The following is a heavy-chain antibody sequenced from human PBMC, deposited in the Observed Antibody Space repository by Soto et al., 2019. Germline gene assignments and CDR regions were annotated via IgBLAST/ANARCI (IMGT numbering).Heavy chain of an antibody. V-gene: IGHV1-58*01. J-gene: IGHJ6*02. D-gene: IGHD2-15*01. CDR1: GFTFTSSA. Sequence: QMQLVQSGPEVKKPGTSVKVSCKASGFTFTSSAVQWVRQARGQRLEWIGWIVVGSGNTNYAQKFQERVTITRDMSTSSALMGLSSPRSEDTAVYYCAADLGYCSGGSCSGRYDYYYYGMDVWGQGTTVTVSS. CDR2: IVVGSGNT. CDR3: AADLGYCSGGSCSGRYDYYYYGMDV.